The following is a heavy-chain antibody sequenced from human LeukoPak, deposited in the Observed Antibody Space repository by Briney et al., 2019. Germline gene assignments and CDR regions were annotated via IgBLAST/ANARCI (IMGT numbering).Heavy chain of an antibody. D-gene: IGHD3-22*01. J-gene: IGHJ5*02. CDR1: GFTFSSYS. CDR3: ARDPSYYYDSSGYTNWFDP. V-gene: IGHV3-21*01. CDR2: ISSSSSYI. Sequence: GRSLRLSCAASGFTFSSYSMNWVRQAPGKGLEWVSSISSSSSYIYYADSVKGRFTISRDNAKNSLYLQMNSLRAEDTAVYYCARDPSYYYDSSGYTNWFDPWGQGTLVTVSS.